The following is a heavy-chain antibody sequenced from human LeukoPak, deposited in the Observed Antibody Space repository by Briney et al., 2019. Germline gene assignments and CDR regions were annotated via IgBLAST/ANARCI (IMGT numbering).Heavy chain of an antibody. CDR2: ISYDGSHK. CDR3: AKEAYTAMVWWYFDL. Sequence: GRSLRLSCAASGFTFSSYGMHWVRQAPGKGLEWVALISYDGSHKYYADSVKGRFTISRDNSKNTLYLQMNSLRAEDTAVYYCAKEAYTAMVWWYFDLWGRGTLVTVSS. D-gene: IGHD5-18*01. V-gene: IGHV3-30*18. CDR1: GFTFSSYG. J-gene: IGHJ2*01.